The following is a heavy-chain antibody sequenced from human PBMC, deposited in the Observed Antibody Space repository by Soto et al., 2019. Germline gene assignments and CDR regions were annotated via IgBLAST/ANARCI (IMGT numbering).Heavy chain of an antibody. CDR1: GYTFTSYG. D-gene: IGHD3-10*01. Sequence: QLQLVQSGAEVKKPGASVKVSCKASGYTFTSYGISWVQQAPGQGLEWMGWISAYNGNTNYAQKLQGRVTMTTDTSTSTAYMELRSLRSEDTAVYYCARRTMVRGVPRGMDVWGQGTTVTVSS. V-gene: IGHV1-18*01. CDR2: ISAYNGNT. CDR3: ARRTMVRGVPRGMDV. J-gene: IGHJ6*02.